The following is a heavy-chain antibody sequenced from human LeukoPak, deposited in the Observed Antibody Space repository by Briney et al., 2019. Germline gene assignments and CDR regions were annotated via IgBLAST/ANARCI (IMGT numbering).Heavy chain of an antibody. CDR2: IYSGGST. V-gene: IGHV3-53*01. CDR3: ARDRGYPDAFDI. J-gene: IGHJ3*02. CDR1: GFTVSSNY. Sequence: GGSLRLSCAASGFTVSSNYMSWVRQAPGKGLEWVSVIYSGGSTYYADSVRGRFTISRDNSKNTLYLQMNSLRAEDTAVYYCARDRGYPDAFDIWGQGTMVTVSS. D-gene: IGHD3-22*01.